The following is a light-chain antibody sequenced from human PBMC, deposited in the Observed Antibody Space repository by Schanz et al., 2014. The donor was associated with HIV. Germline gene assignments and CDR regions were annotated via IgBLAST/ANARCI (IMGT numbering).Light chain of an antibody. V-gene: IGKV1-39*01. CDR2: AAS. Sequence: DIQMTQSPSSLSASVGDRVTLTCRASQSISSNLNWYQQKPGKAPKLLISAASSLQSGVPSRFSGSGSGTDFTLTISSLQPEDFATYYCQQSYTTPRTFGPGTKVDI. CDR1: QSISSN. CDR3: QQSYTTPRT. J-gene: IGKJ3*01.